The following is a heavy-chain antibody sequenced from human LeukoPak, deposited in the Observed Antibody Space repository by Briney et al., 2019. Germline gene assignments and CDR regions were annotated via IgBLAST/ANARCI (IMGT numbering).Heavy chain of an antibody. Sequence: GGSLRLSCAASGFTFSSYWMYWVRQAPGKGLEYVSGISASGGSTYYADSAKGRFTISRDNSKKTLFLQMSSLRAEDTAVYYCAKDHFFDSSGYGHAYDIWGQGTMVTVSP. CDR3: AKDHFFDSSGYGHAYDI. J-gene: IGHJ3*02. V-gene: IGHV3-23*01. D-gene: IGHD3-22*01. CDR2: ISASGGST. CDR1: GFTFSSYW.